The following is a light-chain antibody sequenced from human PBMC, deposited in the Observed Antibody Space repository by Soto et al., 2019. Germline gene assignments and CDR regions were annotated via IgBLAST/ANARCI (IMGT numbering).Light chain of an antibody. V-gene: IGKV2-28*01. CDR1: QSLLHSNGYNY. CDR2: LGS. J-gene: IGKJ1*01. Sequence: DIVMTQSPLSLPVTPGEPASISCRSSQSLLHSNGYNYLDWYLQKPGQSPQLLIYLGSNRASGVHDRFSGSGSGTDFTLKISRVEAEDVRVYYCMQALQTPWTFGQGTKVEI. CDR3: MQALQTPWT.